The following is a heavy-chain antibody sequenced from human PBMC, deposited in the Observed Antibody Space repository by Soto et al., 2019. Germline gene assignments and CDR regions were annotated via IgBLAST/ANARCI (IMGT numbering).Heavy chain of an antibody. Sequence: SETLSLTCAVYGGSFSGYYWSWIRQPPGKGLEWIGEINHSGSTNYNPSLKSRVTISVDTSKNQFSLKLSSVTAADTAVYYCARGHYYGFGKYYYYMDVWGKGTTVTVSS. V-gene: IGHV4-34*01. CDR2: INHSGST. D-gene: IGHD3-10*01. CDR1: GGSFSGYY. CDR3: ARGHYYGFGKYYYYMDV. J-gene: IGHJ6*03.